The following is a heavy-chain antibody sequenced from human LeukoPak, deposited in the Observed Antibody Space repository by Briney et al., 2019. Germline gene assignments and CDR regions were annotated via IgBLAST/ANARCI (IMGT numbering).Heavy chain of an antibody. V-gene: IGHV4-34*01. CDR3: ARAYYDSSGYYQFHDAFDI. J-gene: IGHJ3*02. D-gene: IGHD3-22*01. CDR1: GGSFSGYY. CDR2: INHSGST. Sequence: PSETLSLTCAVYGGSFSGYYWSWIRQPPGKGLEWIGEINHSGSTNYNPSLKSRVTISVDTSKNQFSLKLSSVTAADTAVYYCARAYYDSSGYYQFHDAFDIWGQGTMVTVSS.